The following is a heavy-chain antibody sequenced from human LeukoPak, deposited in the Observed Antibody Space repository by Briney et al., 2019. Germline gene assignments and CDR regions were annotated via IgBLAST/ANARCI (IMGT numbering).Heavy chain of an antibody. Sequence: SETLSLTCAVYGGSFSGYYWSWIRQPPGKGLEWIGEINHSGSTNYNPSLKSRVTISVDTSKNQFSLKLSSVTAADTAVYYCARPKLVRYYYDSSGYYRFDYWGQGTLVTVSP. CDR3: ARPKLVRYYYDSSGYYRFDY. CDR2: INHSGST. CDR1: GGSFSGYY. D-gene: IGHD3-22*01. J-gene: IGHJ4*02. V-gene: IGHV4-34*01.